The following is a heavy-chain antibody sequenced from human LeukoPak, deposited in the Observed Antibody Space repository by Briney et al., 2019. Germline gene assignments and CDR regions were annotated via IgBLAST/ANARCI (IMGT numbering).Heavy chain of an antibody. D-gene: IGHD6-13*01. V-gene: IGHV4-4*07. CDR1: GGSISSYY. CDR2: IYTSGST. Sequence: SETLSLTCTVSGGSISSYYWSWIRQPAGKGLEWIGHIYTSGSTNYNPSLKSRVTMSVDTSKNQFSLKLSSVTAADTAVYYCARDPGVIAAAPNWFDPWGQGTLVTVSS. J-gene: IGHJ5*02. CDR3: ARDPGVIAAAPNWFDP.